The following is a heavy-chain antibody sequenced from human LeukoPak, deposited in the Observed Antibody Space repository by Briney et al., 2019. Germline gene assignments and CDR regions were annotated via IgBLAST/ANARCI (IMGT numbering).Heavy chain of an antibody. V-gene: IGHV3-53*01. Sequence: TGGSLRHFRAASGFTVSSNYMSWVRQAPGKGLEWVSVIYSGGSTYYADSVKGRFTISRDNSKNTLYLQMNSLRAEDTAVYYCARVEMATIFAAFDIWAKGQWSPSLQ. CDR1: GFTVSSNY. CDR3: ARVEMATIFAAFDI. J-gene: IGHJ3*02. CDR2: IYSGGST. D-gene: IGHD5-24*01.